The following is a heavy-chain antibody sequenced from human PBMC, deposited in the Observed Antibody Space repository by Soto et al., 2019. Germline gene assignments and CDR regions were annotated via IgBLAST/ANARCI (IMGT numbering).Heavy chain of an antibody. CDR3: ARGLSSVFGAVHSWFDP. D-gene: IGHD3-3*01. V-gene: IGHV1-2*04. CDR2: INPNSGGT. J-gene: IGHJ5*02. Sequence: ASVKVSCKASGYTFTGYYMHWVRQAPGQGLEWMGWINPNSGGTNYAQKFQGWVTMTRDTSISTAYMELSRLRSDDTAVYYCARGLSSVFGAVHSWFDPLGQGTPGPVS. CDR1: GYTFTGYY.